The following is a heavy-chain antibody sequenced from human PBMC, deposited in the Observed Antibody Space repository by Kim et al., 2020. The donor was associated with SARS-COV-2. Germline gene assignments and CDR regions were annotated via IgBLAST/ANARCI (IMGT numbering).Heavy chain of an antibody. CDR3: ARRRVGYSGYVPYGMDV. Sequence: SETLSLTCTVSGGSISSSSYYWGWIRQPPGKGLEWIGSIYYSGSTYYNPSLKSRVTISVDTSKNQFSLKLSSVTAADTAVYYCARRRVGYSGYVPYGMDVWGQGTTVTVSS. CDR1: GGSISSSSYY. D-gene: IGHD5-12*01. J-gene: IGHJ6*02. CDR2: IYYSGST. V-gene: IGHV4-39*01.